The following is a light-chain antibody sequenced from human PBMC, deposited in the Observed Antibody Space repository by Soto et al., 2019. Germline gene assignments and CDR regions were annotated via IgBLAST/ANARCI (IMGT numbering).Light chain of an antibody. V-gene: IGLV2-8*01. CDR2: DVS. CDR3: ISYTVSNTDV. CDR1: SSDVGVYNF. J-gene: IGLJ1*01. Sequence: QSALTQPPSASGSPGQSVTISCTGTSSDVGVYNFVSWYQQHPGKAPKLIIYDVSQRSSGVPDRFSGSKSGNTASLTVSGLQAEDEADYYCISYTVSNTDVFGSGTKLTVL.